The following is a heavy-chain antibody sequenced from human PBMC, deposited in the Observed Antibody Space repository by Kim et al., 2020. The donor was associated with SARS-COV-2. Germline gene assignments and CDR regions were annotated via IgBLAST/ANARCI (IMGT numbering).Heavy chain of an antibody. V-gene: IGHV1-8*01. D-gene: IGHD2-21*02. Sequence: ASVKVSCKASGYTFTSYDINWVRQATGQGLEWMGWMNPNSGDTGYAQKFQGRITMTRNPSISTAYMELSSLRSEDTAVYYCASYTGLSYCDGDCLNWGQGTLVTVSS. J-gene: IGHJ4*02. CDR1: GYTFTSYD. CDR3: ASYTGLSYCDGDCLN. CDR2: MNPNSGDT.